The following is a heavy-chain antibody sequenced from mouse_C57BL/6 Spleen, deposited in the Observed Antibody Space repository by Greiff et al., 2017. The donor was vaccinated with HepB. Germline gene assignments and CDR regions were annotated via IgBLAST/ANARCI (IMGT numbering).Heavy chain of an antibody. J-gene: IGHJ2*01. CDR2: INYDGSST. V-gene: IGHV5-16*01. CDR3: AREGGITTVFFDY. CDR1: GFTFGDYY. D-gene: IGHD1-1*01. Sequence: EVTLVGSEGGLVQPGSSMNLPCPPPGFTFGDYYWAWFRQLPEKGQEWFANINYDGSSTYYLDSLKSRFIISRDNAKNILYLQMSSLKSEDTATYYCAREGGITTVFFDYWGQGTTLTVSS.